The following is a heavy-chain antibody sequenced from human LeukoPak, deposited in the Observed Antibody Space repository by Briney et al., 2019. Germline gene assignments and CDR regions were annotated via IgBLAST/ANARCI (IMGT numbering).Heavy chain of an antibody. V-gene: IGHV3-33*06. CDR3: AKDRGCYSTTADS. CDR1: GFTFSDYG. Sequence: GGSLRLSCAASGFTFSDYGIRWVRQAPGKGLEWVAVIWYDGTNKYYGDSVKGRFTISRDNSKNTLYLQMNSLRAEDTAVYYCAKDRGCYSTTADSWGQGTLVTVSS. J-gene: IGHJ5*01. D-gene: IGHD2-15*01. CDR2: IWYDGTNK.